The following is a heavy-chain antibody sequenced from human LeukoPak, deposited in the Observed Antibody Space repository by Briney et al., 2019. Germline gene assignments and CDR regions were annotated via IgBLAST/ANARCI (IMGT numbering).Heavy chain of an antibody. V-gene: IGHV3-23*01. D-gene: IGHD3-16*02. CDR1: GFTFSSYA. CDR3: AKDLGGVWGSYRSNYFDY. J-gene: IGHJ4*02. Sequence: GGSLRLSCAASGFTFSSYAMSWVRQAPGKGLEWVSAISGSGGSTYYADSVKGRFTISRDNSKNTLYLQMSSPRAEDTAVYYCAKDLGGVWGSYRSNYFDYWGQGTLVTVSS. CDR2: ISGSGGST.